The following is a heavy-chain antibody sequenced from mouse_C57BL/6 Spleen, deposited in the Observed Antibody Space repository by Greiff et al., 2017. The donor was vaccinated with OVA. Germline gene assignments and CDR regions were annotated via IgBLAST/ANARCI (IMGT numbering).Heavy chain of an antibody. CDR3: AGGVYFDY. CDR2: IYPGSGNT. Sequence: VQLQQSGAELVRPGASVKLSCKASGYTFTDYYINWVKQRPGQGLEWIARIYPGSGNTYYNEKFKGKATLTAEKSSSTAYMQLSSLTSEDSAVYFCAGGVYFDYWGQGTTRTVSS. J-gene: IGHJ2*01. V-gene: IGHV1-76*01. CDR1: GYTFTDYY.